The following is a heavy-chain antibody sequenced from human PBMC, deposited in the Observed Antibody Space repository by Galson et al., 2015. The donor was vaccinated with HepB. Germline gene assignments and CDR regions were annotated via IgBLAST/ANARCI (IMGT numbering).Heavy chain of an antibody. J-gene: IGHJ5*02. V-gene: IGHV3-23*01. CDR1: GFTFTSYD. CDR2: IDTSGGHT. D-gene: IGHD2-2*01. Sequence: SLRLSCAASGFTFTSYDMTWVRQAPGKGLEWVSVIDTSGGHTSYADSVKGRFTISRDNSKSTLSLQMNSLRVEDTAIYYCASYRVTAGGWFDPWGQGTLVTVSS. CDR3: ASYRVTAGGWFDP.